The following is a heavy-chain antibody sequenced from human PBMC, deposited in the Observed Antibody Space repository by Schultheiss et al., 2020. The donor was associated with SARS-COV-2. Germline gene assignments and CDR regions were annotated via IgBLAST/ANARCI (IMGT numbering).Heavy chain of an antibody. CDR2: IYYSGST. CDR1: GGSFSGYY. D-gene: IGHD2-8*01. V-gene: IGHV4-34*01. Sequence: GSLRLSCAVYGGSFSGYYWSWIRQPPGKGLEWIGYIYYSGSTNYNPSLKSRVTISVDTSKNQFSLKLSSVTAADTAVYYCARFYCTNGVCYFDYWGQGTLVTVSS. CDR3: ARFYCTNGVCYFDY. J-gene: IGHJ4*02.